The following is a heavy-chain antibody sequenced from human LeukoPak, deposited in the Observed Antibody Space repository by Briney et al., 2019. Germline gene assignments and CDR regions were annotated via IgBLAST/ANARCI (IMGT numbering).Heavy chain of an antibody. D-gene: IGHD3-22*01. CDR2: ISYDGSNK. CDR3: ANGTSVMVTNDAFDI. CDR1: GFTFSSYG. J-gene: IGHJ3*02. Sequence: GGSLRLSCAASGFTFSSYGMHWVRQAPGKGLEWVAVISYDGSNKYYADSVKGRFTISRDNSKNTLYLQMNSLRAEDTAVSYCANGTSVMVTNDAFDIWGQGTMVTVSS. V-gene: IGHV3-30*18.